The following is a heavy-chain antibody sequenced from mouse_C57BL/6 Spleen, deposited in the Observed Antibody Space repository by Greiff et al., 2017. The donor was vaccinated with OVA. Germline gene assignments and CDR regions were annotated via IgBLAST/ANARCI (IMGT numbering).Heavy chain of an antibody. Sequence: EVQLQQSGPELVKPGASVKISCKASGYTFTDYYMNWVKQSHGKSLEWIGDINPNNGGTSYNQKFKGKATLTVDKSSSTAYMELRSLTSEDSAVYYCARDGSNAMDYWGQGTSVTVSS. CDR2: INPNNGGT. J-gene: IGHJ4*01. V-gene: IGHV1-26*01. CDR1: GYTFTDYY. D-gene: IGHD5-1*01. CDR3: ARDGSNAMDY.